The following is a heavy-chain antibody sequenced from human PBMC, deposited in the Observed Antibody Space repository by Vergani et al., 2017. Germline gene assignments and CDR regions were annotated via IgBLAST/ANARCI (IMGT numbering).Heavy chain of an antibody. CDR3: AGDSSSWQRADY. J-gene: IGHJ4*02. CDR2: IFHSGRT. D-gene: IGHD6-13*01. Sequence: QVQLQESGPGLVKPPGTLSLTCAVSGGSISDNYWWTWVRQPPGKGPEWIGEIFHSGRTNYKPSLRSRVTISLEKSKNVFSLNLSSVTAADTAIYYCAGDSSSWQRADYWGQGTLVTVSS. CDR1: GGSISDNYW. V-gene: IGHV4-4*03.